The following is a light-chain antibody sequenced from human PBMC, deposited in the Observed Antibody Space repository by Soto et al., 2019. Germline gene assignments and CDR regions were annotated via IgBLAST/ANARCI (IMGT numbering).Light chain of an antibody. V-gene: IGKV3-20*01. Sequence: ERVTITSRASQGISTYLAWYQQKPGQAPRLLIYDASSRATGIPDRFSGGGSGTDFTLTICRLEPGDCAVYCCPLSSCYPLPSGGGTKVDIK. CDR3: PLSSCYPLP. CDR2: DAS. J-gene: IGKJ4*01. CDR1: QGISTY.